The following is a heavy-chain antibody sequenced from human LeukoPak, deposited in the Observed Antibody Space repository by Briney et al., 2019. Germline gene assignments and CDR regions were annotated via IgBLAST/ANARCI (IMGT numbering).Heavy chain of an antibody. Sequence: GGSLSLSCAVSGFTFSSYEKKWGRQPPARGLQWVSYISSSGSTTYYTPSVKGRFTISRDNAKNSLYLKMSSLRAEDTAVYYCARAFQDEYYVMDVWGQGTTVTVYS. CDR1: GFTFSSYE. CDR3: ARAFQDEYYVMDV. V-gene: IGHV3-48*03. CDR2: ISSSGSTT. J-gene: IGHJ6*02. D-gene: IGHD2/OR15-2a*01.